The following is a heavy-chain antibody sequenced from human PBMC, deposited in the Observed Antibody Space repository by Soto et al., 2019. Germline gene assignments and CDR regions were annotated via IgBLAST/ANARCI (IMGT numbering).Heavy chain of an antibody. V-gene: IGHV3-33*01. CDR2: IWYDGSNK. CDR1: GFTFSSYG. D-gene: IGHD3-22*01. J-gene: IGHJ3*02. Sequence: LSLTCAASGFTFSSYGMHWVRQAPGKGLEWVAVIWYDGSNKYYADSVKGRFTISRDNSKNTLYLQMNSLRAEDTAVYYCARPRGYYDSSGYPDAFDIWGQGTMVTVSS. CDR3: ARPRGYYDSSGYPDAFDI.